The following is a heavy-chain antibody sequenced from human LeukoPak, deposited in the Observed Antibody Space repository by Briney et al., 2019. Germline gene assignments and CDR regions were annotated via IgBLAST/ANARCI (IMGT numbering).Heavy chain of an antibody. CDR3: ARTVADNPYYCYYYTD. CDR2: ISRNSGSI. J-gene: IGHJ6*03. Sequence: GGSLRPSCPPSGFTSDAIAMHWVRHAPGKGLEWVSGISRNSGSIGYADSVKGRLPTSRDNAKNSLLMQMNRQRAKDPALSYCARTVADNPYYCYYYTD. CDR1: GFTSDAIA. D-gene: IGHD4-23*01. V-gene: IGHV3-9*02.